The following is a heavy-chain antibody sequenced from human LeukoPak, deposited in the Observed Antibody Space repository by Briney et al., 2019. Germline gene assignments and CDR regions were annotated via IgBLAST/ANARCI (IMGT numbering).Heavy chain of an antibody. J-gene: IGHJ3*02. CDR1: GYTFSNYY. CDR2: INPKSGGT. D-gene: IGHD6-13*01. V-gene: IGHV1-2*02. CDR3: ARDGVYSTNFDAFDI. Sequence: ASVTVSCRTSGYTFSNYYMHWVRQAPGQGPEWMGWINPKSGGTDYAQRFQGRVTMTRDTSINTAYMELSGLRSDDTAVYYCARDGVYSTNFDAFDIWGQGTMVTVSS.